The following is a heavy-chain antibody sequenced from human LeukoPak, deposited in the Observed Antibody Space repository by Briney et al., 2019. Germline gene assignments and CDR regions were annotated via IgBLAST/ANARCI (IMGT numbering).Heavy chain of an antibody. CDR2: ISWNSGSI. D-gene: IGHD3-22*01. V-gene: IGHV3-9*01. CDR3: AKAGGQYYYDSSGYLIDY. CDR1: GFTFDEYA. J-gene: IGHJ4*02. Sequence: QPGRSLRLSCAASGFTFDEYAMHWVRQAPGKGLEWVSGISWNSGSIGYADSVKGRFTISRDNAKNSLYLQMNSLRAEDTALYYCAKAGGQYYYDSSGYLIDYWGQGTLVTVSS.